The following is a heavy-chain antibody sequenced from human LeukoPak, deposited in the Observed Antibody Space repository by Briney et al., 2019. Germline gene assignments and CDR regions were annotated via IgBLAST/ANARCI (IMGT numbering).Heavy chain of an antibody. CDR2: ISSSGSTI. D-gene: IGHD2-8*01. CDR3: ARDLGYCTNGVCHTRFDY. CDR1: GFTFSSYW. J-gene: IGHJ4*02. V-gene: IGHV3-11*01. Sequence: PGGSLRLSCAASGFTFSSYWMSWIRQAPGKGLEWVSYISSSGSTIYYADSVKGRFTISRDNAKNSLYLRMNSLRAEDTAVYYCARDLGYCTNGVCHTRFDYWGQGTLVAVSS.